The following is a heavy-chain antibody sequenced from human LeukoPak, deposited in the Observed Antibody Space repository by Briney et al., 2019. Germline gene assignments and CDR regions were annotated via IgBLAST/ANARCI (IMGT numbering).Heavy chain of an antibody. CDR1: VGSLSGSSYY. V-gene: IGHV4-39*05. Sequence: SETPSLTCTVSVGSLSGSSYYGGWIRLPPGRGLGWIGRIYYSGSIYYNPSLKGPVTISVDTSKNQLSLNRASVTAADSAVYYGAGENPLNWSDPWGQGTLVTVSS. CDR3: AGENPLNWSDP. J-gene: IGHJ5*02. CDR2: IYYSGSI.